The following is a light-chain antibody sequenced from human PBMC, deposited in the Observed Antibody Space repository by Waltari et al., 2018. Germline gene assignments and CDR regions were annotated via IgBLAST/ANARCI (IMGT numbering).Light chain of an antibody. J-gene: IGLJ2*01. CDR2: EVA. V-gene: IGLV2-8*01. CDR3: SSYGGSNNVL. CDR1: SRDVGGIDY. Sequence: QSALTQPPSASGSPGQSVTISCTGTSRDVGGIDYVSWYQLHPGKAPKLLIYEVAKRHSGVPDRFFGSKSANTASLTVSDLQPEDEADYYCSSYGGSNNVLFGGGTKLTVL.